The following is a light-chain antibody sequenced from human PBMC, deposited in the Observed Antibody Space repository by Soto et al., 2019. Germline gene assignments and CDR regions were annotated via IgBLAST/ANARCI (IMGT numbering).Light chain of an antibody. V-gene: IGKV3-20*01. CDR1: QSVSSSY. Sequence: ELVLTQSPGTLSLSPGERATLSCRASQSVSSSYLAWYQQKHGQAPRLLIYGAASRPTGIPDRFRSSGSGTAFTRTISRLETEDFAVYYSQQYGSSPPRSDTFGQGTKLEIK. J-gene: IGKJ2*01. CDR3: QQYGSSPPRSDT. CDR2: GAA.